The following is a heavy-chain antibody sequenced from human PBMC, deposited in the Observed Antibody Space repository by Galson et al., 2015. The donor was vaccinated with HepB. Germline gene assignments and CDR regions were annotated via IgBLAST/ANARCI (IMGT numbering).Heavy chain of an antibody. V-gene: IGHV1-3*01. D-gene: IGHD3-10*01. CDR3: ARDKGMVRGVITSSHGMDV. J-gene: IGHJ6*02. CDR2: INAGNGNT. CDR1: GYTFTSYA. Sequence: SVKVSCKASGYTFTSYAMHWVRQAPGQRLGWMGWINAGNGNTKYPQKFQGRVTITRDTSASTAYMELSSLRSEDTAVYYCARDKGMVRGVITSSHGMDVWGQGTTVTVSS.